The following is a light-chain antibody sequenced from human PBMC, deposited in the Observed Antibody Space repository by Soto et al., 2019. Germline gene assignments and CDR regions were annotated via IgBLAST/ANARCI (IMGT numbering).Light chain of an antibody. Sequence: EIVLTQSPGTLSLSPGDRATLSCRASQSIISRYLAWYQQTPGQALRLLIYDASSRATGIPDRFSGSGSGTDFTLTISRLEPEDFAVYYCQQYDSSPRTFGQGTKVDIK. CDR2: DAS. CDR3: QQYDSSPRT. J-gene: IGKJ1*01. CDR1: QSIISRY. V-gene: IGKV3-20*01.